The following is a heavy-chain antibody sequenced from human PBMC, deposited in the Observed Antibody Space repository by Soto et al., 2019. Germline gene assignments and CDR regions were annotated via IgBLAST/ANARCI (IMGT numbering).Heavy chain of an antibody. CDR3: ARESRSALGTVEH. CDR1: GASIRDYD. Sequence: SETLALACTVSGASIRDYDWSWIRQPAGKGLECIGRIYASGNTNYNPSLKSRVTMSVDTSKDQFSLTLNSVTAADTAVYYCARESRSALGTVEHWGRGTLVTSPQ. CDR2: IYASGNT. D-gene: IGHD6-13*01. V-gene: IGHV4-4*07. J-gene: IGHJ4*02.